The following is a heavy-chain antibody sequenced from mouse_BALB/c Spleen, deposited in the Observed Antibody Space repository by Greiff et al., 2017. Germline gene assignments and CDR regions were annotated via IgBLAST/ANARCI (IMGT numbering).Heavy chain of an antibody. CDR2: ILPGSGST. D-gene: IGHD1-1*01. CDR1: GYTFSSYW. CDR3: ARLGVLREDYAMDY. V-gene: IGHV1-9*01. J-gene: IGHJ4*01. Sequence: VKLVESGAELMKPGASVKISCKATGYTFSSYWIEWVKQRPGHGLEWIGEILPGSGSTNYNEKFKGKATFTADTSSNTAYMQLSSLTSEDSAVYYCARLGVLREDYAMDYWGQGTSVTVSS.